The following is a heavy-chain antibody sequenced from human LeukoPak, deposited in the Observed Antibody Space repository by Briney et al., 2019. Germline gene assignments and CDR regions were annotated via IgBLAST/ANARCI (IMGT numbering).Heavy chain of an antibody. J-gene: IGHJ3*02. CDR3: ARVGYGSGSYYNNAFDI. D-gene: IGHD3-10*01. V-gene: IGHV3-30*04. CDR1: GFTFSSYA. CDR2: ISYDGSNK. Sequence: GGSLRLSCAASGFTFSSYAMHWVRQAPGKGLEWVAVISYDGSNKYYADSVKGRFTISRDNSKNTLYLQMNSLRAEDTAVYYCARVGYGSGSYYNNAFDIWGQGTMVTVSS.